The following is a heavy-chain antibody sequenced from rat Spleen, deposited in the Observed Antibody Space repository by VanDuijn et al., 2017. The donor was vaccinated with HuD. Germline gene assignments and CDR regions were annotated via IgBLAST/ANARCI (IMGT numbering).Heavy chain of an antibody. D-gene: IGHD1-1*01. CDR2: ISYEGSST. V-gene: IGHV5-22*01. CDR3: AQWNWRYFTY. CDR1: GFTFNNYG. J-gene: IGHJ2*01. Sequence: EVQLVESGGGLVQPGRSMKLSCAASGFTFNNYGMAWVRQAPKKGLEWVASISYEGSSTYYGDSVKGRFTISRDNAKNTLYLQMDSLRSEDTATYYCAQWNWRYFTYWGQGVMVTVSS.